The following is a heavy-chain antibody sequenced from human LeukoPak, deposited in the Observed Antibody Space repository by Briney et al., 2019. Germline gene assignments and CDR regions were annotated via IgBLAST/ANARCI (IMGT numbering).Heavy chain of an antibody. V-gene: IGHV4-59*01. Sequence: PSETLSLTCIVAGGSISNYYWSWIRQPPGKGLEWIAYISYSGSTNYNPSLKSRVTISVGTSKNQFSLKVTSVTAADTAVYYCERHDSGDCPLEYWGQGNPVTVSS. J-gene: IGHJ4*02. CDR2: ISYSGST. CDR1: GGSISNYY. D-gene: IGHD4-17*01. CDR3: ERHDSGDCPLEY.